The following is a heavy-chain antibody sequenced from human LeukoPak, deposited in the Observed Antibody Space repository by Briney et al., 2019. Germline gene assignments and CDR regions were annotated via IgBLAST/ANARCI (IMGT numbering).Heavy chain of an antibody. V-gene: IGHV3-23*01. Sequence: GGSLRLSCAASGFTFSSYAMDWVRQAPGKGLEWVAGISSGDRTFHAESVKGRFTISRDKSKDTLYLQMNSLRAEDTAVYYCAKDATASPYFHWFDNWGQGTQVIVSS. D-gene: IGHD3-9*01. CDR1: GFTFSSYA. J-gene: IGHJ4*02. CDR2: ISSGDRT. CDR3: AKDATASPYFHWFDN.